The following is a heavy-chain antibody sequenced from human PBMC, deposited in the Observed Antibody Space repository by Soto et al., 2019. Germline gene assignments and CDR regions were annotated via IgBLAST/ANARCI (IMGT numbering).Heavy chain of an antibody. V-gene: IGHV3-23*01. CDR2: ISGSASNT. D-gene: IGHD6-19*01. CDR1: GFIFSSYA. Sequence: EVQLLESGGGLVQPGGSLRLSCAASGFIFSSYAMSWVRQAPGKGLEWVSLISGSASNTYYADSVKSRFTISRDFSKNTVYLYMSSLRVEDTALYYCAKDQEAYSSGWPFDYWGRGTLVTVSS. CDR3: AKDQEAYSSGWPFDY. J-gene: IGHJ4*02.